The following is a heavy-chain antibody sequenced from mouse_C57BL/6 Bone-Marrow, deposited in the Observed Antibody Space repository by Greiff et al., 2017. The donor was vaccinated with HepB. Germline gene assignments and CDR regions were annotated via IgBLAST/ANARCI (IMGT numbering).Heavy chain of an antibody. D-gene: IGHD2-4*01. CDR3: ARGGITTSYAMDY. Sequence: LVESGGGLVKPGGSLKLSCAASGFTFSSYAMSWVRQTPEKRLEWVASISSGGSTYYPDSVKGRFTISRDNARNILYLQMSSLRSEDTAMYYCARGGITTSYAMDYWGQGTSVTVSS. CDR2: ISSGGST. CDR1: GFTFSSYA. J-gene: IGHJ4*01. V-gene: IGHV5-6-5*01.